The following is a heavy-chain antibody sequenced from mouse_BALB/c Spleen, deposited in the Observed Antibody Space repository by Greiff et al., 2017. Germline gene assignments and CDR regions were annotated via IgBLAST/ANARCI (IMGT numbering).Heavy chain of an antibody. CDR2: ISSGSSTI. CDR1: GFTFSSFG. D-gene: IGHD2-1*01. J-gene: IGHJ4*01. Sequence: EVMLVESGGGLVQPGGSRKLSCAASGFTFSSFGMHWVRQAPEKGLEWVAYISSGSSTIYYADTVKGRFTISRDNPKNTLFLQMTSLRSEDTAMYYCARVGNYGYYAMDYWGQGTSVTVSS. CDR3: ARVGNYGYYAMDY. V-gene: IGHV5-17*02.